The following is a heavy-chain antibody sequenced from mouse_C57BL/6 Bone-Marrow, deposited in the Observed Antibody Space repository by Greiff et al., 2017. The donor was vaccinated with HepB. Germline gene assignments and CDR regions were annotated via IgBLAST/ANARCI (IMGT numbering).Heavy chain of an antibody. J-gene: IGHJ3*01. V-gene: IGHV5-4*01. CDR1: GFTFSSYA. CDR3: ARDPYGHGAWFAY. D-gene: IGHD2-2*01. CDR2: ISDGGSYT. Sequence: EVNLVESGGGLVKPGGSLKLSCAASGFTFSSYAMSWVRQTPEKRLEWVATISDGGSYTYYPDNVKGRFTISRDNAKNNLYLQMSHLKSEDTAMYYCARDPYGHGAWFAYWGQGTLVTVSA.